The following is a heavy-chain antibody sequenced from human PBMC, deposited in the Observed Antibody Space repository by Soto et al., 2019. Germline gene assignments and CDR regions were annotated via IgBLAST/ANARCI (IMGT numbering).Heavy chain of an antibody. CDR2: INAYNGNT. D-gene: IGHD6-25*01. CDR1: GYTFTSYG. CDR3: VMQRGGVVY. Sequence: ASVKVSCKASGYTFTSYGTSWVRQAPGQGLEWMGWINAYNGNTNYAQKFQGRVTMTRDTSISTAYMDLSRLRSDDTAVYYCVMQRGGVVYWGQGTLVTVSS. V-gene: IGHV1-18*01. J-gene: IGHJ4*02.